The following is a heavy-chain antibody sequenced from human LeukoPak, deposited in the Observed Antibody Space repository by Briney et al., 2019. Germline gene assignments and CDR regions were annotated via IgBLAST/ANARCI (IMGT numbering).Heavy chain of an antibody. V-gene: IGHV3-23*01. CDR3: ARDRQAAITMVRGVINYFDY. J-gene: IGHJ4*02. D-gene: IGHD3-10*01. CDR2: ITASGDRT. CDR1: GFTFSDYV. Sequence: GESLRLSCAASGFTFSDYVMIWVRQAPGKGLEWVSGITASGDRTFYGDSVKGRFTISRDNAKNSLYLQMNSLRAEDTAVYYCARDRQAAITMVRGVINYFDYWGQGTLVTVSS.